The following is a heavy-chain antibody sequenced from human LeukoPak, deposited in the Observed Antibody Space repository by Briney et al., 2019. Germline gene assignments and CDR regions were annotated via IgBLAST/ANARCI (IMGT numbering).Heavy chain of an antibody. D-gene: IGHD6-6*01. CDR3: AKDRRAARGVGAFDI. CDR2: ISGSGGST. V-gene: IGHV3-23*01. CDR1: GFTFSSYA. J-gene: IGHJ4*02. Sequence: PGGSLRLSCAASGFTFSSYAMSWVRQAPGKGLEWVSAISGSGGSTHYADSVKGRFTISRDNSKNTLYLQMNSLRAEDTAVYYCAKDRRAARGVGAFDIWGQGTLVTVSS.